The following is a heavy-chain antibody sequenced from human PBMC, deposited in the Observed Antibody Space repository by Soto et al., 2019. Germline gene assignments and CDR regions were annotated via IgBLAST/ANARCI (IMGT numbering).Heavy chain of an antibody. D-gene: IGHD6-19*01. CDR1: GFSLRTYG. CDR3: ARDVVTAVAGSVNWFDP. Sequence: QVQLVESGGGVVQSGRSLTLSCAASGFSLRTYGMHWLRRAPGKGLEWVAFIWYDGTKKFYANSMKGRSTISKDNSNNILYLQMSGLRAEDTAVYYCARDVVTAVAGSVNWFDPWGQGTLVTVSS. V-gene: IGHV3-33*01. J-gene: IGHJ5*02. CDR2: IWYDGTKK.